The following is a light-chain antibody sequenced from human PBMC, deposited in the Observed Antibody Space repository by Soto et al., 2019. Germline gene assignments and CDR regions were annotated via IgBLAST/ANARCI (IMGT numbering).Light chain of an antibody. CDR3: QQYNTYSWT. Sequence: DIEMIPSPSSLSASVGDRVTITCRASQSLNRWLAWYQQKPGKAPKLLIYDASSLQSGVPSRFRGSGSGTEFAITISSLKTDDFATYYCQQYNTYSWTFGPGTKVDIK. J-gene: IGKJ1*01. V-gene: IGKV1-5*01. CDR2: DAS. CDR1: QSLNRW.